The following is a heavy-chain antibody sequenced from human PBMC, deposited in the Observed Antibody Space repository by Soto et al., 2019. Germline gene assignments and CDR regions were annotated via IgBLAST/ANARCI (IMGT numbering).Heavy chain of an antibody. V-gene: IGHV4-39*01. J-gene: IGHJ6*02. CDR2: IYYSGST. CDR3: ARLDSPYYYGMDV. Sequence: SETLSLTCTVSGGSISSSSYYWGWIRQPPGKGLEWIGSIYYSGSTYYNPSLKSRVTISVDTSKNQFSLKLSSATAADTAVYYCARLDSPYYYGMDVWGQGTTVTVSS. CDR1: GGSISSSSYY.